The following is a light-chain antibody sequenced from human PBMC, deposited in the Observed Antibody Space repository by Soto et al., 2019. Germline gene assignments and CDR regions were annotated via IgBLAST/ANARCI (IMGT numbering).Light chain of an antibody. CDR1: QTVSSN. Sequence: EIVMTQSPATLSVSPGDRATLSCRASQTVSSNLAWYQQKPGQGPRLLIYGAYTRAPGIPARFSGSGSGTEFTLTIISLQSEDFAVYYCQQYNNWPPVTFGQGTRLEIK. CDR3: QQYNNWPPVT. CDR2: GAY. J-gene: IGKJ5*01. V-gene: IGKV3-15*01.